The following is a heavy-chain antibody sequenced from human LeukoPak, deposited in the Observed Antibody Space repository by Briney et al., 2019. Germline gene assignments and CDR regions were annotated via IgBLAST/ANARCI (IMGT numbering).Heavy chain of an antibody. CDR2: IYYSGST. Sequence: PSETLSLTCTVSGGSISSYYWSWIRQPPGKGLEWIGYIYYSGSTNYNPSLKSRVTISVDTSKNHFSMKLSSVTAADTAVYYCARDPGYDIKSWYYYGMDVWGKGTTVTVSS. V-gene: IGHV4-59*01. D-gene: IGHD3-9*01. CDR3: ARDPGYDIKSWYYYGMDV. CDR1: GGSISSYY. J-gene: IGHJ6*04.